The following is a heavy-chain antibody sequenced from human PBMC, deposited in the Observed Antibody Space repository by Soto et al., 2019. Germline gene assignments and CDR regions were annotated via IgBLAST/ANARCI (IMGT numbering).Heavy chain of an antibody. V-gene: IGHV3-21*06. CDR3: ARVVLTFGGD. CDR1: GFTFGSFT. D-gene: IGHD3-16*01. CDR2: ISSSSAYI. Sequence: EVHLVEAGGGLVKPGESLTLSCAASGFTFGSFTLNWVRQAPGKGLEWVSSISSSSAYIYYAESVKGRFTISRDNARSTLYLQMNSLRLDDTAVYFCARVVLTFGGDWGQGTLVAVSS. J-gene: IGHJ4*02.